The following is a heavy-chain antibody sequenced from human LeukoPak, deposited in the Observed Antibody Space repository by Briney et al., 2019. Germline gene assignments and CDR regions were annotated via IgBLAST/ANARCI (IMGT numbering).Heavy chain of an antibody. CDR2: IYYSGST. J-gene: IGHJ6*02. Sequence: PSETLSLTCTVSGGSISSYYWSWIRQPPGKGLEWIGYIYYSGSTNYNPSLKSRVTISVDTSKNQFSLKLSSVTAADTAVYYCARDGVVVVAADHYYYYGMDVWGQGTTVTVSS. CDR3: ARDGVVVVAADHYYYYGMDV. CDR1: GGSISSYY. D-gene: IGHD2-15*01. V-gene: IGHV4-59*01.